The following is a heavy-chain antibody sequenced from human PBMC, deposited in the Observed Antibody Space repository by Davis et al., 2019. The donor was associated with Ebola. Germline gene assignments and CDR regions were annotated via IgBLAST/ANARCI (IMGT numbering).Heavy chain of an antibody. V-gene: IGHV4-4*02. Sequence: SETLSLTCAVAGGERSSTNWCRVVRQPPGKGLEWIGYIYYSGSTNYNPSLKSRVTISVDTSKNQFSLKLSYVTAADTAVYYCARLETVDGLDYWDQGTLLSFSS. CDR2: IYYSGST. D-gene: IGHD6-19*01. CDR1: GGERSSTN. J-gene: IGHJ4*02. CDR3: ARLETVDGLDY.